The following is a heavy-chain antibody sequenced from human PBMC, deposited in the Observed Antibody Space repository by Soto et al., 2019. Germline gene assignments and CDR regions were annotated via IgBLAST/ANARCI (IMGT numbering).Heavy chain of an antibody. Sequence: GESLKISCAASGFTFSNAWMSWVRQAPGKGLEWVGRIKSKTDGGTTDYAAPVKGRFTISRDDSKNTLYLQMNSLKTEDTAVYYCTTDRTRELLNFDYWGQGTLVTVSS. CDR1: GFTFSNAW. V-gene: IGHV3-15*01. CDR2: IKSKTDGGTT. J-gene: IGHJ4*02. D-gene: IGHD1-26*01. CDR3: TTDRTRELLNFDY.